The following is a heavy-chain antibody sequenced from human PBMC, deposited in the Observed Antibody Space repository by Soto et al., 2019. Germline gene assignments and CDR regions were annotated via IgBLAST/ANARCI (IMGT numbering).Heavy chain of an antibody. CDR2: ISPSGDRT. CDR1: GYTFTNYH. D-gene: IGHD4-17*01. V-gene: IGHV1-46*01. Sequence: ASVKVSCKASGYTFTNYHMDWVRQAPGQGLEWMGKISPSGDRTWYAQKFRGRVTMTGDTSTSTDYMELSSLRSEDTALYYCARDGGNYGDDDYWGQGTLVTVSS. J-gene: IGHJ4*02. CDR3: ARDGGNYGDDDY.